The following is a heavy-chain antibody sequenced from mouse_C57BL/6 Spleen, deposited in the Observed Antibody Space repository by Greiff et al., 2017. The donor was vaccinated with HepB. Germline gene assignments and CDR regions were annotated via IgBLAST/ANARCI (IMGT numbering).Heavy chain of an antibody. Sequence: QVQLQQSGAELVMPGASVKLSCKASGYTFTSYWMHWVKQRPGQGLEWIGEIDPSDSYTNYNQKFKGKSTLTVDKSSSTAYMQLSSLTSEDSAVYYCSYGPYYFDYWGQGTTLTVSS. CDR2: IDPSDSYT. CDR3: SYGPYYFDY. CDR1: GYTFTSYW. V-gene: IGHV1-69*01. J-gene: IGHJ2*01. D-gene: IGHD1-1*01.